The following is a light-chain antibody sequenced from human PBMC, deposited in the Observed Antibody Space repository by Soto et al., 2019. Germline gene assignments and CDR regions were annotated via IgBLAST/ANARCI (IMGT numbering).Light chain of an antibody. Sequence: VLTQSPGTLSLSPGERATLSCRASQNLASRYLAWYQQKPGQAPRLLIYGSSIRGAGIPDRFSGSGSGTDFTLTISRLDPEDFAVYFCQQYGSSPRTFGQGTKVDIK. V-gene: IGKV3-20*01. CDR2: GSS. CDR3: QQYGSSPRT. J-gene: IGKJ1*01. CDR1: QNLASRY.